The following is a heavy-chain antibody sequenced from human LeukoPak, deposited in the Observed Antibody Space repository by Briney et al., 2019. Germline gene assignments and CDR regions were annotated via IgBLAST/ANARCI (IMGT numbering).Heavy chain of an antibody. V-gene: IGHV1-8*01. CDR3: ARDRELLWFGELLAPPSYGMDV. CDR2: MNPNSGNT. Sequence: ASVKVSCKASGYTFTSYDINWVRQATGQGLEWMGWMNPNSGNTGYAQKFQGRVTMTRNTSISTAYMELSSLRSEDTAVYYCARDRELLWFGELLAPPSYGMDVWGQGTTVTVSS. CDR1: GYTFTSYD. J-gene: IGHJ6*02. D-gene: IGHD3-10*01.